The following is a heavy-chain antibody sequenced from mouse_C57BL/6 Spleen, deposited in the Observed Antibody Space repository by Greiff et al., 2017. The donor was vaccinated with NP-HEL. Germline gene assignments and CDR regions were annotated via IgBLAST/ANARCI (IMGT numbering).Heavy chain of an antibody. Sequence: QVQLQQSGAELVRPGSSVKLSCKASGYTFTSYWMHWVKQRPIQGLEWIGNIDPSDSETHYNQKFKDKATLTVDKSSSTAYMQLSSLTSEDSAVYYCARNPFTTVVARYFDVWGTGTTVTVSS. V-gene: IGHV1-52*01. CDR3: ARNPFTTVVARYFDV. J-gene: IGHJ1*03. CDR1: GYTFTSYW. CDR2: IDPSDSET. D-gene: IGHD1-1*01.